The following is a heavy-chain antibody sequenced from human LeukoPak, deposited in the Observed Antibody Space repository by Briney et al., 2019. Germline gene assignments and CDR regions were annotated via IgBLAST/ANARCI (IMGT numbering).Heavy chain of an antibody. V-gene: IGHV3-48*04. D-gene: IGHD4-23*01. J-gene: IGHJ6*02. Sequence: GGSLRLSCAASGFTFSGHAMHWVRQAPGKGLEWVSYISSSSSTIYYADSVKGRFTISRDNAKNSLYLQMNSLRAEDTAVYYCARVFAPDPPVLTTLYYYGMDVWGQGTTVTVSS. CDR2: ISSSSSTI. CDR1: GFTFSGHA. CDR3: ARVFAPDPPVLTTLYYYGMDV.